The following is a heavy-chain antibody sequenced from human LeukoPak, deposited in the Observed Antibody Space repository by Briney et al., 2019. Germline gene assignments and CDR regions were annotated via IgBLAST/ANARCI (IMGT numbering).Heavy chain of an antibody. J-gene: IGHJ4*02. CDR1: GGSFSGHY. V-gene: IGHV4-34*01. Sequence: SETLSLTCAVYGGSFSGHYWSLIRQPPGKGLERIGEINHSGSTKYNPSLKSRVTISIDTSKNQFSLKLSSVTAADTAVYYCARGGSMVRGVIISPFFDYWGQGSLVTVSS. CDR3: ARGGSMVRGVIISPFFDY. D-gene: IGHD3-10*01. CDR2: INHSGST.